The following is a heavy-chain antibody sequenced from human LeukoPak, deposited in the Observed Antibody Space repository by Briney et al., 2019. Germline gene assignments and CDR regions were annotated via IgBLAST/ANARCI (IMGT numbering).Heavy chain of an antibody. D-gene: IGHD5-24*01. V-gene: IGHV3-23*01. Sequence: GGSLRLSCAASGFTFSSYAMNWVRQTPGKGLEWVSAISASGGNTYYADSVKGRFTISRDNSKNTLYLQMNSLRAEDTAIYYCTRVGYIDEGIDYWGQGTLVTVSS. CDR2: ISASGGNT. J-gene: IGHJ4*02. CDR3: TRVGYIDEGIDY. CDR1: GFTFSSYA.